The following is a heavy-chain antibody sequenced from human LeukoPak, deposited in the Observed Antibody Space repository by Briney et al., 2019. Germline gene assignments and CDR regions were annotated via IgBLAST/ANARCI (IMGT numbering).Heavy chain of an antibody. Sequence: QAGGSLRLXCAASGFTFSSYEMNWVRQAPGKGLEWVSYISSSGSTIYYADSVKGRFTISRDNAKNSLYLQMNSLRAEDTAVYYCARRPRTFDIWGQGTMVTVSS. CDR1: GFTFSSYE. CDR3: ARRPRTFDI. V-gene: IGHV3-48*03. CDR2: ISSSGSTI. J-gene: IGHJ3*02.